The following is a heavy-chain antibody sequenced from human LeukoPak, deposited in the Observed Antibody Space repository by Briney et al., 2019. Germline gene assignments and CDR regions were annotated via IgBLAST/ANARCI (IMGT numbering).Heavy chain of an antibody. D-gene: IGHD2-2*01. Sequence: SVKVSCKASGGTFSSYAISWVRQAPGQGLEWMGGIIPIFGTANYAQKFQGRVTITTDESTSTAYMELSSLRSEDTAVYYCARAVRYCSSTSCYDPPFFDYWGQGTLVTVSS. J-gene: IGHJ4*02. CDR1: GGTFSSYA. CDR2: IIPIFGTA. V-gene: IGHV1-69*05. CDR3: ARAVRYCSSTSCYDPPFFDY.